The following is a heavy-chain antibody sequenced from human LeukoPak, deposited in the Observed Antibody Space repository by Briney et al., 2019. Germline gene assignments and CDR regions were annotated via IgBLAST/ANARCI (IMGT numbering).Heavy chain of an antibody. D-gene: IGHD6-19*01. CDR2: ISGSGGST. J-gene: IGHJ3*02. CDR1: GFTFSSYA. Sequence: GGSLRLSCAASGFTFSSYAMSWVRQAPGKGLEWVSAISGSGGSTYYADSVKGRFTISRDNSKNTLYLQMNSLRAEDTAVYYCAKGWSSGWPKIDAFDIWGQGTMVTVSS. CDR3: AKGWSSGWPKIDAFDI. V-gene: IGHV3-23*01.